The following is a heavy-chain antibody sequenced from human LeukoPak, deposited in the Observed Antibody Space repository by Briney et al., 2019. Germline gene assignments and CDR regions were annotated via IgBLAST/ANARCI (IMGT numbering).Heavy chain of an antibody. V-gene: IGHV3-74*01. J-gene: IGHJ5*02. CDR3: ARDIVMVTYWFDP. D-gene: IGHD5-18*01. CDR2: INSDGSGT. Sequence: GGSLRLSCAASGFTFNVRWMHWVRQAPGKGLVWVSRINSDGSGTSHADSVKGRFTISRDNAKNTLYLQMNSLRSDDTAVYYCARDIVMVTYWFDPWGQGTLVTVSS. CDR1: GFTFNVRW.